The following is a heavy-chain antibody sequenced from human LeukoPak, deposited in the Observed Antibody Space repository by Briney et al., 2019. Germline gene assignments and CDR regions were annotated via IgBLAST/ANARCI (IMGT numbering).Heavy chain of an antibody. D-gene: IGHD5-18*01. V-gene: IGHV3-9*01. Sequence: GGSLRLSCAASGFTFDDYAMHWVRQAPGKGLEWVSGISWNSGSIGYADSVKGRFTISRDNPKNSLYLQMNSLRAEDTAVYYCARSRGYSNEGMELVYWGQGTLVTVSS. CDR3: ARSRGYSNEGMELVY. CDR2: ISWNSGSI. CDR1: GFTFDDYA. J-gene: IGHJ4*02.